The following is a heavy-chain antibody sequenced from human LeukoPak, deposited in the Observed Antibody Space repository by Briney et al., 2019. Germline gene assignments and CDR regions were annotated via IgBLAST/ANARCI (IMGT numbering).Heavy chain of an antibody. Sequence: GGSLRLSCAASGFTFSSYAMHWVRQAPGKGLEWVAVISYDGSNKYYADSVKGRFTISRDNSKNTLYLQMNSLRAEDTAVYYCAGGPWRGSYCDYWGQGTLVTVSS. V-gene: IGHV3-30-3*01. CDR2: ISYDGSNK. J-gene: IGHJ4*02. CDR3: AGGPWRGSYCDY. D-gene: IGHD1-26*01. CDR1: GFTFSSYA.